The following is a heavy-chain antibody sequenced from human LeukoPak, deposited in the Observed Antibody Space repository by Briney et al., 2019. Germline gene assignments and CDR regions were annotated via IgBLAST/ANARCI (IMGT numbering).Heavy chain of an antibody. CDR1: GYTFTDYY. D-gene: IGHD2/OR15-2a*01. J-gene: IGHJ4*02. Sequence: ASVKVSCKASGYTFTDYYIHWVRQAPGQGLEWMGWINPNSGGTNSTHQFQGRITMTRDTSISTVYMELSRLDSDDTAVYYCAVLGNTGYWGQGTLVTVSS. CDR3: AVLGNTGY. V-gene: IGHV1-2*02. CDR2: INPNSGGT.